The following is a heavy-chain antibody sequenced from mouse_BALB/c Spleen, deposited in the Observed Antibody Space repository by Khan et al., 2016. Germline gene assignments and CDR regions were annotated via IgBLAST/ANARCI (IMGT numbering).Heavy chain of an antibody. CDR2: IRYSGGT. Sequence: EVQLVESGPGLVKPSQSLSLTCAITGYSITSDYTWNWIRQFPGNKLEWMGYIRYSGGTSYNPSLKSRISITRDTSKNQFFLQLNSVTTEDTATYYWSRRGNYDGFYFDYWGQGTTLTVSS. J-gene: IGHJ2*01. CDR3: SRRGNYDGFYFDY. CDR1: GYSITSDYT. D-gene: IGHD2-4*01. V-gene: IGHV3-2*02.